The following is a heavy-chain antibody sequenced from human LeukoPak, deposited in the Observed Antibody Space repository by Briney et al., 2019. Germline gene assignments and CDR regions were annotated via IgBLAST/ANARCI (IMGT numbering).Heavy chain of an antibody. Sequence: GGSLRLSCAASGFTFSRSAMSWVRQAPAKGLEWVSGISESGGVTYYVDSVKGRFTISRDTSKNTVYLQMNSLRAEDTAVYYCARDGSSGWGQGTLVTVSS. CDR3: ARDGSSG. CDR2: ISESGGVT. V-gene: IGHV3-23*01. D-gene: IGHD6-19*01. J-gene: IGHJ4*02. CDR1: GFTFSRSA.